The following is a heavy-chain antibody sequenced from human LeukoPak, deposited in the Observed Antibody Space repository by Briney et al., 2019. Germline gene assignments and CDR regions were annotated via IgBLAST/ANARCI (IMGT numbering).Heavy chain of an antibody. J-gene: IGHJ4*02. Sequence: PGGSLRLSCAASGFTFSSYAMSWVRQAPGKGLEWVSAISGSGGSTYYADSVKGRFIISRDNSKNTLYLQMNSLRAEDTAVYYCAKTTQWLPYYFDYWGQGTLVTVSS. CDR3: AKTTQWLPYYFDY. V-gene: IGHV3-23*01. CDR1: GFTFSSYA. D-gene: IGHD6-19*01. CDR2: ISGSGGST.